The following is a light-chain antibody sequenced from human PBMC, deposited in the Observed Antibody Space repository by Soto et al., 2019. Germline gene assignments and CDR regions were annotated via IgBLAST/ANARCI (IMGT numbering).Light chain of an antibody. V-gene: IGLV2-14*01. CDR2: DVS. J-gene: IGLJ1*01. CDR1: SSDDGGYNY. Sequence: QSALTQPASVSGSPGQSITISCTGTSSDDGGYNYVSWYQQHPGKAPKLMIYDVSNRPSGVSNRFSGSKSGNTASLTISRLQAEDEADYYCSSYTSSSTLLNVFGTGTKVTVL. CDR3: SSYTSSSTLLNV.